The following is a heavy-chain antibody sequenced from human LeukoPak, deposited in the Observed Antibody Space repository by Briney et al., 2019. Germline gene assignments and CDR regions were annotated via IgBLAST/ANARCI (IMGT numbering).Heavy chain of an antibody. Sequence: GGSLRLSCAASGFTFSSYWMSWVRQAPGKGLEWVANIKQDGSEKYYVDSVKGRFTISRDNAKNSLYLQMNSLRAEDTAVFYCAKARLGGYDWYFFDYWGQGTLVTVSS. CDR1: GFTFSSYW. CDR2: IKQDGSEK. V-gene: IGHV3-7*01. D-gene: IGHD5-12*01. CDR3: AKARLGGYDWYFFDY. J-gene: IGHJ4*02.